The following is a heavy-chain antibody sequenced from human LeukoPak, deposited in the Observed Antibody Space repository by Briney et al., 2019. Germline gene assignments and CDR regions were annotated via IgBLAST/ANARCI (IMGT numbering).Heavy chain of an antibody. Sequence: HPGGSLRLSCAASGFTFSSYGMRWVRQAPGKGLEWVAVISYDGSNKYYADSVKGRFTISRDNSKNTLYLQMNSLRAADTAVYYCARERYCSSTSCYTDYYYYYGMDVWGQGTTVTVSS. V-gene: IGHV3-30*03. CDR2: ISYDGSNK. CDR3: ARERYCSSTSCYTDYYYYYGMDV. CDR1: GFTFSSYG. D-gene: IGHD2-2*02. J-gene: IGHJ6*02.